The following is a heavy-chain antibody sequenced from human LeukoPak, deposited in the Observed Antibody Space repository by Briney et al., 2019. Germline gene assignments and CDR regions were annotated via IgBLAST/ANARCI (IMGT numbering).Heavy chain of an antibody. V-gene: IGHV5-51*01. CDR1: GXSFTNHW. D-gene: IGHD5-18*01. CDR3: ARGSSYGYSSFDY. Sequence: GESLKISCKASGXSFTNHWIAWVRQMPGKGLESMGIIYPGDSDTRYGPSFQGQVTISADKSISAAYLQWSSLKASDTAMYYCARGSSYGYSSFDYWGQGTLVTVSS. CDR2: IYPGDSDT. J-gene: IGHJ4*02.